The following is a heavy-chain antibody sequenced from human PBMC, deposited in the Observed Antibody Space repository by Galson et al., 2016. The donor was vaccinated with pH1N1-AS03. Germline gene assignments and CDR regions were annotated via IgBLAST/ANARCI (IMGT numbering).Heavy chain of an antibody. Sequence: ETLSLTCTVSGASITSSPYYWGWIRQPPGKGLEWIASVSYSGTTFYKSSLKRRATISVDTSENEFALRLTTVTAADTAVYYCAGYEMTYGNGWYYLDVWGKGTMVTVSS. D-gene: IGHD6-19*01. J-gene: IGHJ6*03. CDR2: VSYSGTT. CDR1: GASITSSPYY. V-gene: IGHV4-39*01. CDR3: AGYEMTYGNGWYYLDV.